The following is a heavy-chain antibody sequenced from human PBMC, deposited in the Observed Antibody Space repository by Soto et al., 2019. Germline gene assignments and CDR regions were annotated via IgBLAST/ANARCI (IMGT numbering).Heavy chain of an antibody. V-gene: IGHV3-23*01. CDR3: ARYCISTSCYIRYGMDV. J-gene: IGHJ6*02. Sequence: GGSLRLSCAASGFTFSSYAMSWVRQAPGKGLEWVSAISGSGGSTYYADSVKGRFTISRDNSKSTLYLQMNSLRAEDTAIYYCARYCISTSCYIRYGMDVWGQGTTVTVSS. D-gene: IGHD2-2*02. CDR2: ISGSGGST. CDR1: GFTFSSYA.